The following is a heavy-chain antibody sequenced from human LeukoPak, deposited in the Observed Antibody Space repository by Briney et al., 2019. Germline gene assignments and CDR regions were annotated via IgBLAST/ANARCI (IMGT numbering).Heavy chain of an antibody. CDR2: INPNSGGT. CDR1: GYTFTDYY. D-gene: IGHD5-12*01. CDR3: ARTSGGGYDIDY. V-gene: IGHV1-2*02. Sequence: ASVKVSCKASGYTFTDYYMHWVRQAPGQGLEWMGWINPNSGGTNYAQKFQGRVTMTRDTSISTAYMELSRLRSDDTAVYYCARTSGGGYDIDYWGQGTLVTVSS. J-gene: IGHJ4*02.